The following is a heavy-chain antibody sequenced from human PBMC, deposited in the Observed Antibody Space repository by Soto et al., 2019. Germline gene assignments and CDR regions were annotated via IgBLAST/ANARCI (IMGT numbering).Heavy chain of an antibody. CDR2: ISSSSSTI. Sequence: EVQLVESGGGLVQPGGSLRLSCAASGFTFSSYSMNWVRQAPGKGLAWVSYISSSSSTIYYADSVKGRFTISRDNAKNSLYLQMNSLRDEDTAVYYCARDQIAVAGTPHYFDYWGQGTLVTVSS. V-gene: IGHV3-48*02. J-gene: IGHJ4*02. D-gene: IGHD6-19*01. CDR3: ARDQIAVAGTPHYFDY. CDR1: GFTFSSYS.